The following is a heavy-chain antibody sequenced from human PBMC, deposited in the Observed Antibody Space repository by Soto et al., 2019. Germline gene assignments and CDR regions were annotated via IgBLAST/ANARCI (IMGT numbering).Heavy chain of an antibody. CDR1: GFTFSSYG. Sequence: DVQLVESGGGVVQPGGSLRLSCAASGFTFSSYGMHWVRQAPGQGLVWVSRISDDGSSTTYADSVRGRFTISRDNANYTLYQEITRPRAGVTCVYYFARRHVSVFDNGGKGPLVTVSS. CDR3: ARRHVSVFDN. CDR2: ISDDGSST. J-gene: IGHJ4*02. V-gene: IGHV3-74*03.